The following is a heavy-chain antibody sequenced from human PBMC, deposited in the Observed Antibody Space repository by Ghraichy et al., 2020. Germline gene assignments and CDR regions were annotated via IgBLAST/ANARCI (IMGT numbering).Heavy chain of an antibody. CDR3: GKAEDGYNSPPEN. Sequence: GSLRLSCAASGFIFNNYAMSWVRQAPGKGLEWVSAITGSGRSTDYADSVKGRFTVSRDNSKNTLFLQMHSLRAEDTAVYYCGKAEDGYNSPPENWGQGTLVTVSS. D-gene: IGHD5-24*01. CDR2: ITGSGRST. V-gene: IGHV3-23*01. CDR1: GFIFNNYA. J-gene: IGHJ4*02.